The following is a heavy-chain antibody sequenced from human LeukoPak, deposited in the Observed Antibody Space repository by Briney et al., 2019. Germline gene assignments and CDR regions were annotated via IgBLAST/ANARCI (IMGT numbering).Heavy chain of an antibody. CDR2: MSPNSGDT. CDR1: GYTFTSYD. D-gene: IGHD7-27*01. J-gene: IGHJ4*02. CDR3: ARGPPNWGYDY. V-gene: IGHV1-8*01. Sequence: ASVRVSCKASGYTFTSYDFNWVRQATGQRPEWMGWMSPNSGDTGYAQKFQDRVTMTRNTSISTAYMELSSLRSDDTAVYYRARGPPNWGYDYWGPGTLVTVSS.